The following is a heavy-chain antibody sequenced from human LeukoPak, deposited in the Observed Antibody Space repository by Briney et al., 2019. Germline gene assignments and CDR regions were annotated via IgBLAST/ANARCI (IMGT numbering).Heavy chain of an antibody. V-gene: IGHV3-74*01. D-gene: IGHD1-26*01. CDR2: INRDGSST. Sequence: PGGSLRLSCVASGVTLSNYAMSWARQAPGKGLEWVSGINRDGSSTSYADSVKGRLTISRDNAKNTLYLQMNSLRAEDTAVYYCAREIVGAREFDYWGQGTLVTVSS. J-gene: IGHJ4*02. CDR1: GVTLSNYA. CDR3: AREIVGAREFDY.